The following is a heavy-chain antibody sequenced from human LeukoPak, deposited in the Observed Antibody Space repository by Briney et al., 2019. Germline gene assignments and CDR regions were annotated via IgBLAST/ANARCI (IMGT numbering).Heavy chain of an antibody. CDR3: ARVATMKIYADYYYYGMDV. D-gene: IGHD3-22*01. CDR1: GYTFTSYG. V-gene: IGHV1-18*01. CDR2: ISAYNGNT. J-gene: IGHJ6*02. Sequence: GASVKVSCKASGYTFTSYGISWVRQAPGQGLEWMGWISAYNGNTNYAQKLQGRVTMTTDTSTSTAYMELRSLRSDDTAVYYCARVATMKIYADYYYYGMDVWGQGTTVTVSS.